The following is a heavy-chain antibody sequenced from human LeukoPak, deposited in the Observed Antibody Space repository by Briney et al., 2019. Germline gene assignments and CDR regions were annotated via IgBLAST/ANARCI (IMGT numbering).Heavy chain of an antibody. J-gene: IGHJ2*01. D-gene: IGHD2-2*01. V-gene: IGHV3-13*01. Sequence: PGGSLRLSCAAAGFRFSSHDMHWVRQPTGKGLEWVSGIGIAGETFYADSVEGRFTISRENAKNSFDLQMNGLRAGDTAVYYCARANLGVEDWYFDLWGRGTLVTVSS. CDR1: GFRFSSHD. CDR2: IGIAGET. CDR3: ARANLGVEDWYFDL.